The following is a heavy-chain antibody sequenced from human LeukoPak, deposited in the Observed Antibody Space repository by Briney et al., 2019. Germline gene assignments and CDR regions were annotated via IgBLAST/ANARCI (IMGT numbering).Heavy chain of an antibody. V-gene: IGHV5-51*01. Sequence: GESLKISCKGSGYSFTSYWIGWVRQMPGKGLEWMGIIYPGDSDTRYSPSFQGQVTISADKSISTAYLQWSSLKASDTAMYYCAGSWGYSSGWYYSDYWGQGTLVTVSS. D-gene: IGHD6-19*01. CDR2: IYPGDSDT. J-gene: IGHJ4*02. CDR1: GYSFTSYW. CDR3: AGSWGYSSGWYYSDY.